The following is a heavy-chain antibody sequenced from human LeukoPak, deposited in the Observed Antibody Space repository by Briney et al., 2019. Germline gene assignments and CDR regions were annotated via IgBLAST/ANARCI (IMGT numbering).Heavy chain of an antibody. CDR2: IWYDGSNK. J-gene: IGHJ4*02. D-gene: IGHD5-24*01. CDR3: ARDLGWLQSDY. CDR1: GFTFSSYG. Sequence: GRSLRLSCAASGFTFSSYGMHWVRQAPGKGLEWVAVIWYDGSNKYYADSVKGRFTISRDNAKNSVYLQIHNLRAEDTAVYYCARDLGWLQSDYWGQGTLVTVSS. V-gene: IGHV3-33*01.